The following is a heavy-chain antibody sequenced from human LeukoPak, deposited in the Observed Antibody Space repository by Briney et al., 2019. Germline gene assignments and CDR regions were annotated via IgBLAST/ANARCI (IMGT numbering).Heavy chain of an antibody. D-gene: IGHD3-10*01. V-gene: IGHV4-61*02. CDR2: IYTSGST. CDR1: GGSISSGSYY. J-gene: IGHJ6*03. CDR3: AREDSGSYYNYYYFYMDV. Sequence: SETLSLTCTVSGGSISSGSYYWSWIRQPAGKGLEWIGRIYTSGSTNYNPSLKSRVTISLDTSKTQFSLRLSSVTAADTAVYYCAREDSGSYYNYYYFYMDVWGKGTTVTISS.